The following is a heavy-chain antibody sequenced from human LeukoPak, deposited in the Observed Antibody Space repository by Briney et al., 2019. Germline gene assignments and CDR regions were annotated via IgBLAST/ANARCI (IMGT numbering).Heavy chain of an antibody. Sequence: HSEALPLTCTVSGPSDISARYGRWVRQPPGKGVEWIAHIYNDVNTNYNPSLKSRVTISVDHSKNQFSLKLNAITAADTAVLYWARSLAFNCGAFELWGRGSGVSVSS. V-gene: IGHV4-61*01. CDR2: IYNDVNT. CDR1: GPSDISARYG. D-gene: IGHD2-21*01. CDR3: ARSLAFNCGAFEL. J-gene: IGHJ5*02.